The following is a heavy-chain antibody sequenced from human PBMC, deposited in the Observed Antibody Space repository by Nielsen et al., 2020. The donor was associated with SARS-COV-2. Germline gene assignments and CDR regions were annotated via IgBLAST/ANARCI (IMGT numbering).Heavy chain of an antibody. D-gene: IGHD6-6*01. Sequence: GRSLRLSCAASGFTFSSYSMNWVRQAPGKGLEWVSSISSSSSYIYYADSVKGRFTISRDNAKNSLYLQMNSLRAEDTAVYYCARAIGSSSGFDPWGQGTLVTVSS. J-gene: IGHJ5*02. CDR3: ARAIGSSSGFDP. CDR2: ISSSSSYI. CDR1: GFTFSSYS. V-gene: IGHV3-21*01.